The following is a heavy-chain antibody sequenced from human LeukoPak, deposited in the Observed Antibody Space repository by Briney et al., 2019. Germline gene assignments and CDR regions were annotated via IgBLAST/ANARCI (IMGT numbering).Heavy chain of an antibody. CDR1: GFTFSSYG. CDR3: ARSVYGSGSFPPRDAFDI. D-gene: IGHD3-10*01. J-gene: IGHJ3*02. Sequence: PGRSLRLSCGASGFTFSSYGMNGVRQAPGKGLEWMAVIWNDGSKEYYADSVKGRFTISRDSSMNTLYLQMNSLRVEGTAVYYCARSVYGSGSFPPRDAFDIWGQGTMVTVSS. V-gene: IGHV3-33*01. CDR2: IWNDGSKE.